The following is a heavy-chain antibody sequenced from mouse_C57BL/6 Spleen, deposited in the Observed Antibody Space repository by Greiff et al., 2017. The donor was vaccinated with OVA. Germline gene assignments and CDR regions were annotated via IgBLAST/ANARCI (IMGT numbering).Heavy chain of an antibody. CDR3: ARGEGDYGGDWYFDV. J-gene: IGHJ1*03. Sequence: EVKLVESGGGLVKPGGSLKLSCAASGFTFSSYAMSWVRQTPEKRLEWVATISDGGSYTYYPDNVKGRFTISRDNAKNNLYLQMSHLKSEDTAMYYCARGEGDYGGDWYFDVWGTGTTVTVSS. D-gene: IGHD2-4*01. V-gene: IGHV5-4*03. CDR2: ISDGGSYT. CDR1: GFTFSSYA.